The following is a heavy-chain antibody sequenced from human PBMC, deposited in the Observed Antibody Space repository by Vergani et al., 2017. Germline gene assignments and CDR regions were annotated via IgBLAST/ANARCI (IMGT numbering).Heavy chain of an antibody. D-gene: IGHD3-9*01. Sequence: VQLVESGGGVVQPGRSLRLSCAASGFTFSDHYMDWVRQAPGKGLEWVGRTRNKANSYTTEYAASVKGRFTISRDDSKNSLYLQMNSLKTEDTAVYYCARVLRYFDWLDYWGQGTLVTVSS. J-gene: IGHJ4*02. CDR2: TRNKANSYTT. CDR1: GFTFSDHY. V-gene: IGHV3-72*01. CDR3: ARVLRYFDWLDY.